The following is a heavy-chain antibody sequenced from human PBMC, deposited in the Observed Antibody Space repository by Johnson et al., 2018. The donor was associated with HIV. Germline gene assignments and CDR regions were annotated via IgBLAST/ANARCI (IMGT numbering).Heavy chain of an antibody. CDR2: VKQDGSEK. D-gene: IGHD3-22*01. Sequence: VQLVESGGGLVQPGGSLRLSCAASGFTFSSYWMHWVRRAPGKGLVWVANVKQDGSEKYYVDSVKGRFTISRDNANNSLYLKMNSLRVEDTAVYYCARVVVWIVVAHAFDIWGQGTMVTVS. V-gene: IGHV3-7*01. CDR3: ARVVVWIVVAHAFDI. J-gene: IGHJ3*02. CDR1: GFTFSSYW.